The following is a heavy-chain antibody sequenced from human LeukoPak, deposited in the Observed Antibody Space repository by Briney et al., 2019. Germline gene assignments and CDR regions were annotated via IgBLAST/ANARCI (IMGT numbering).Heavy chain of an antibody. CDR2: ISTSSSYI. V-gene: IGHV3-21*01. CDR1: GFTFSFYT. J-gene: IGHJ4*02. CDR3: ARLSAMVRGPEDIFYFEF. D-gene: IGHD3-10*01. Sequence: GGSLRLPCAASGFTFSFYTMSWVRQAPGKGLEWLSSISTSSSYIYYADSLKGRFTISRDIAKQSVFLQMNSLRAEDTAVYYCARLSAMVRGPEDIFYFEFWGLGTLVTVSA.